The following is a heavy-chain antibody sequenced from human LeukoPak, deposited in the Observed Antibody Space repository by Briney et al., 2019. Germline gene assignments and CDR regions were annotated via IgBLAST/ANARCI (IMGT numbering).Heavy chain of an antibody. Sequence: PGGSLRLSCAASGFTFSSYEMNWVRQAPGKGLEWVSYISGSGSTIYYADSVKGRFTISRDNAKNSLYLQMNSLRAEDTAVYYCAKDHSKYGSGSYKVWGQGTLVTVSS. CDR3: AKDHSKYGSGSYKV. CDR1: GFTFSSYE. V-gene: IGHV3-48*03. J-gene: IGHJ4*02. CDR2: ISGSGSTI. D-gene: IGHD3-10*01.